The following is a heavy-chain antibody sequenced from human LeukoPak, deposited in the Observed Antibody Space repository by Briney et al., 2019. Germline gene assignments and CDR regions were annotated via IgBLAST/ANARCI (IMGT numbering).Heavy chain of an antibody. CDR1: GYTFSGYG. CDR3: ARDSIQWLVRGGGGLDV. CDR2: TSPYNGYT. Sequence: GAVKVSCRASGYTFSGYGITWVRQAPGQGREWMGWTSPYNGYTYYALKFQGRVTMTTDTSTSTAYMELRSLRFDDTAVYYCARDSIQWLVRGGGGLDVWGQGTTVTASS. D-gene: IGHD6-19*01. V-gene: IGHV1-18*01. J-gene: IGHJ6*02.